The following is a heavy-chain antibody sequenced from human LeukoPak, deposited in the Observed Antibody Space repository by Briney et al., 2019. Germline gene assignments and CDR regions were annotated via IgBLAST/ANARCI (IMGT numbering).Heavy chain of an antibody. CDR2: ISYDGSNK. V-gene: IGHV3-30*04. Sequence: GGSLRLSCAASGFTFSSYAMHWVRQAPGKGLEWVAVISYDGSNKYYADSVKGRFTISRDNSKNTLYLQMNSLRAEDTAVYYCARDARLCSGGSCYPGYFDYWGQGTLVTVPS. CDR1: GFTFSSYA. CDR3: ARDARLCSGGSCYPGYFDY. J-gene: IGHJ4*02. D-gene: IGHD2-15*01.